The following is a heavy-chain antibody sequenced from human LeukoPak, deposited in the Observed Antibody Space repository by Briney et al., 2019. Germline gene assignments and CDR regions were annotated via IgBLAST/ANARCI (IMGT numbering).Heavy chain of an antibody. V-gene: IGHV3-21*01. Sequence: GGSLRLSCAASGFTFSSYSMTWVRQAPGKGLEWVSSVSSSSSYIYYADSVKGRFTISRDNAKNSLYLQMNSLRAEDTAVYYCARDTQRGKRSRGAFDIWGQGTMVTVSS. CDR3: ARDTQRGKRSRGAFDI. CDR2: VSSSSSYI. CDR1: GFTFSSYS. J-gene: IGHJ3*02. D-gene: IGHD4-17*01.